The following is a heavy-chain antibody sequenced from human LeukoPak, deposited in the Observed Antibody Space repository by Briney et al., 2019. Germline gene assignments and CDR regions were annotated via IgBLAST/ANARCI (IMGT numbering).Heavy chain of an antibody. CDR1: GYSISSGHY. CDR2: IHSSGTT. V-gene: IGHV4-38-2*02. CDR3: ARDLGYSGFDWAP. D-gene: IGHD5-12*01. J-gene: IGHJ5*02. Sequence: NPSETLSLTCTVSGYSISSGHYWGWIRQPPGKRLEWIGSIHSSGTTYYNPTLKSRVIISVDASKNHFSLNLTSVTAADAAVYYCARDLGYSGFDWAPWGQGTLVTVSS.